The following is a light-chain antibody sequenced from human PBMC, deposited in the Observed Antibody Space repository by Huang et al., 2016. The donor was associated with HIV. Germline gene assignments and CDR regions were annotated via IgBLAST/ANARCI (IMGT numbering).Light chain of an antibody. V-gene: IGKV1-8*01. CDR3: QQYNTYPRIT. CDR2: DAS. Sequence: IRITQSPSSLSASIGDRVTITCRASQGISSYLAWYQQKPGKAPRLLIYDASTLQSVVPSRFSGSGSGTDFTLTINSLQSEDFATYYCQQYNTYPRITFGPGTKVEIK. CDR1: QGISSY. J-gene: IGKJ3*01.